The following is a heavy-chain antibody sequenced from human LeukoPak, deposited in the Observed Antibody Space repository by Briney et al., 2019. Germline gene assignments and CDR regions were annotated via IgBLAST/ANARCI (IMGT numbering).Heavy chain of an antibody. J-gene: IGHJ4*02. CDR1: GGSISSYY. Sequence: SETLSLTCTVSGGSISSYYWGWIRQPPGRGLEWIGNIYETGSTNYNPSLKSRVTISEDTSKNQFSLKMTSMTAADTAIYYCWLEKVVAAYFDSWGQGTLVTVSS. D-gene: IGHD2-15*01. V-gene: IGHV4-59*12. CDR3: WLEKVVAAYFDS. CDR2: IYETGST.